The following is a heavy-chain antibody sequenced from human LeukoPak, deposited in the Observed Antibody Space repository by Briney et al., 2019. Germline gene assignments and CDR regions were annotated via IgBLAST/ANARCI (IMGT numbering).Heavy chain of an antibody. V-gene: IGHV3-21*01. CDR3: ARGPPNYDILTGYYYYYYYMDV. CDR2: ISSSSSYI. D-gene: IGHD3-9*01. Sequence: KTGGSLRLSCAASGFTYSSYSMNWVRQAPGKGLEWVSSISSSSSYIYYADSVKGRFTISRDNAKKSLYLQMNSLRAEDTAVYYCARGPPNYDILTGYYYYYYYMDVWGKGTTVTVSS. CDR1: GFTYSSYS. J-gene: IGHJ6*03.